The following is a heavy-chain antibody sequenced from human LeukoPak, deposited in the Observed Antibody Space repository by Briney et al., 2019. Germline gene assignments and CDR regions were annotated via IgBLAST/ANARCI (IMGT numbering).Heavy chain of an antibody. CDR3: TTLPLLWFGEYYFDY. CDR1: GFTFSNAW. Sequence: GGSLRLSCAASGFTFSNAWMSWVRQAPGKGLEWVGRIKSKTDGGTTDYAAPVKGRFTISRDDSKNTLYLQMNSLKTEDTAVYYYTTLPLLWFGEYYFDYWGQGTLVTVSS. D-gene: IGHD3-10*01. CDR2: IKSKTDGGTT. V-gene: IGHV3-15*01. J-gene: IGHJ4*02.